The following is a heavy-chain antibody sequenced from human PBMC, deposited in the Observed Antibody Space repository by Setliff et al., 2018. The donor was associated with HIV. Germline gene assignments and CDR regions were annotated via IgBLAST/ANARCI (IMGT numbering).Heavy chain of an antibody. D-gene: IGHD1-1*01. J-gene: IGHJ4*02. CDR2: MNPNSGNT. CDR3: ARGHSGNDY. Sequence: AASVKVSCKASGYTFTNYDINWVRQATGQGLEWMGRMNPNSGNTEYAQQFQGRVTMTRNTSISTAYMELSSLRSEDTAIYYCARGHSGNDYWGQGTLVTVS. CDR1: GYTFTNYD. V-gene: IGHV1-8*02.